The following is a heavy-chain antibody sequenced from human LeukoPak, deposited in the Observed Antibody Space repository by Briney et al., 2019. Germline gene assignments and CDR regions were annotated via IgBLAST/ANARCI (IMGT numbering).Heavy chain of an antibody. CDR1: GGSISSYY. J-gene: IGHJ4*02. V-gene: IGHV4-59*01. CDR2: IYYSGTT. D-gene: IGHD3-22*01. Sequence: PSETLSLTCTVSGGSISSYYWNWIRQPPGKGLEWIGYIYYSGTTNYNPSLKSRVTISVDTSKNQFSLKLSSVTAADTAVYYCARVYDSSGSNFDYWGQGTLVTVSS. CDR3: ARVYDSSGSNFDY.